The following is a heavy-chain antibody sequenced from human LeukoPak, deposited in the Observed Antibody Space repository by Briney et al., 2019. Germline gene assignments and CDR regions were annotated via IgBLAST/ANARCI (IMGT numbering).Heavy chain of an antibody. D-gene: IGHD6-6*01. CDR3: AKDVGSSIAARRAFDY. CDR1: GFTFSSYA. V-gene: IGHV3-23*01. J-gene: IGHJ4*02. Sequence: QPGGSLRLSCAASGFTFSSYAMTWVRQAPGMGLEWVSAVSGSGTNTYYADFVMGRFTIYRDNSRNTLYLQMNSLRAEDTAIYYCAKDVGSSIAARRAFDYWGQGTLVTASS. CDR2: VSGSGTNT.